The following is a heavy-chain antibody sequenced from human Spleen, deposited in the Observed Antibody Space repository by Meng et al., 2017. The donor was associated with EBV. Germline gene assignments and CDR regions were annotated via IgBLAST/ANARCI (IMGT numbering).Heavy chain of an antibody. D-gene: IGHD6-13*01. CDR1: GGSFSGSY. CDR3: ARSSRGRNSSWYDY. J-gene: IGHJ4*02. CDR2: INHGGST. Sequence: QGQLQQWGAGILKPSGTLSRTCAVYGGSFSGSYWSWIRQPPGKGLEWIGEINHGGSTNYNPSLKSRVTISGDTSKNQFSLKLSSVTAADTAVYYCARSSRGRNSSWYDYWGPGTLVTVSS. V-gene: IGHV4-34*01.